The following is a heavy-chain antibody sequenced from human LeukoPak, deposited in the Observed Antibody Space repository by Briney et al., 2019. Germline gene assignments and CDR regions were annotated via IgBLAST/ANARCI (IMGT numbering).Heavy chain of an antibody. CDR2: IYVTGST. CDR1: GGSIGTYY. J-gene: IGHJ6*03. CDR3: ARHIGGGIEDMDV. Sequence: PSETLSLTCIVSGGSIGTYYWSWIRQSPGKGLEWNGYIYVTGSTRYNPYLQSRVTISVDTSRNQFFLKMSSVTAADTAVYYCARHIGGGIEDMDVWGTGTKVTVSS. D-gene: IGHD3-16*02. V-gene: IGHV4-59*08.